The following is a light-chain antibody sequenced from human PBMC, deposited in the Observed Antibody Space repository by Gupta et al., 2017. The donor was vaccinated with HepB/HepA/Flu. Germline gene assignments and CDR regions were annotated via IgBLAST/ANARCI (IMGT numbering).Light chain of an antibody. Sequence: QSALTQPASVSGSPGQSITISCTGTSSDVGGYNYVSWYQQHPGKAPKLMIYDVSNRPSGVSKRVACSKSGNKASRTLSVLKAEDEAEDDCSSYTSSSTPGVFGGGTKLTVL. CDR3: SSYTSSSTPGV. J-gene: IGLJ2*01. CDR1: SSDVGGYNY. V-gene: IGLV2-14*01. CDR2: DVS.